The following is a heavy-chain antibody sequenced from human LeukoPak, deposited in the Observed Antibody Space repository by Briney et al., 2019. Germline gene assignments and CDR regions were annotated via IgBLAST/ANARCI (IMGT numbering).Heavy chain of an antibody. D-gene: IGHD2-2*01. CDR2: IHYSGST. CDR1: GSSIRSSNYH. Sequence: SETLSLTCTVSGSSIRSSNYHWGWVRQPPGKGLEWIGNIHYSGSTSYNPSLKSRVTLSVDTSKNQFSLKLSSVTAADTAVFYCARLTGRDTSDWPYFHYWGQGALVTVSS. CDR3: ARLTGRDTSDWPYFHY. V-gene: IGHV4-39*01. J-gene: IGHJ4*01.